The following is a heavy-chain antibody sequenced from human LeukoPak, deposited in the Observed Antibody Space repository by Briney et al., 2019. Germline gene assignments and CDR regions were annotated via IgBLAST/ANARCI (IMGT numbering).Heavy chain of an antibody. J-gene: IGHJ4*02. D-gene: IGHD6-13*01. V-gene: IGHV4-59*08. Sequence: SETLSLTCTVSGGSISSYYWSWIRQPPGKGLEWIGYIYYSGSTNYNPSLKSRVTISVDTSKNQFSLKLSSVTAADTAVYYCARQRMAAAGGFDYWGQGTLVTVSS. CDR2: IYYSGST. CDR3: ARQRMAAAGGFDY. CDR1: GGSISSYY.